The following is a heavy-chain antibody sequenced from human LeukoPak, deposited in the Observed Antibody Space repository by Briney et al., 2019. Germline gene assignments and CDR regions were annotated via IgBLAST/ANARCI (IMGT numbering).Heavy chain of an antibody. CDR2: MNPNSGNT. J-gene: IGHJ6*03. D-gene: IGHD2-2*01. V-gene: IGHV1-8*01. CDR3: ARASVGYCRSTSCRDPYYYYYMDV. CDR1: GYTFTSYD. Sequence: ASVKVSCKASGYTFTSYDINWVRQATGQGLEWMGWMNPNSGNTGYAQKFQGRVTITADKSTSTAYMELSSLRSEDTAVYYCARASVGYCRSTSCRDPYYYYYMDVWGKGTTVTVSS.